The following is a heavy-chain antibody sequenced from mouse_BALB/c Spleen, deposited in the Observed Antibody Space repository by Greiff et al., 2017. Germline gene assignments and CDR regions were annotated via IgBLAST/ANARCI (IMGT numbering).Heavy chain of an antibody. CDR2: ISYSGST. Sequence: EVKLMESGPGLVKPSQSLSLTCTVTGYSITSDYAWNWIRQFPGNKLEWMGYISYSGSTSYNPSLKSRIAITRDTSKNQFFLQLNSVTTEDTATYYCARSEMIAMDYWGQGTSVTVSS. V-gene: IGHV3-2*02. CDR3: ARSEMIAMDY. CDR1: GYSITSDYA. D-gene: IGHD2-3*01. J-gene: IGHJ4*01.